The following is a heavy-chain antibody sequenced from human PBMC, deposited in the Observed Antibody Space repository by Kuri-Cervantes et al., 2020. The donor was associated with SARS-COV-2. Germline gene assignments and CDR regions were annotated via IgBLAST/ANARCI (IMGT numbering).Heavy chain of an antibody. J-gene: IGHJ4*02. CDR2: IIPIFGTA. CDR3: ARDGGYGSGSYDY. CDR1: GGTFSSYA. Sequence: SVKVSCKASGGTFSSYAISWVRQAPGQGLEWMGGIIPIFGTANYAQKFQGRATITADKSTSTAYMELSSLRSEDTAVYYCARDGGYGSGSYDYWGQGTLVTVSS. V-gene: IGHV1-69*06. D-gene: IGHD3-10*01.